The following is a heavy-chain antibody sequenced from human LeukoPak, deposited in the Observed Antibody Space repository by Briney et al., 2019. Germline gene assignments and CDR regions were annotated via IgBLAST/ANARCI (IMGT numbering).Heavy chain of an antibody. J-gene: IGHJ4*02. Sequence: ASVKVSCKASGYTFTRYGISWMRQAPGQGLEWMGWISTYNGKTSYAQRFQGRVTMTTDTSTSTAYMELRSLRSDDTAVYYCAARSGELPYYFDYWGQGTLVTVSS. CDR2: ISTYNGKT. CDR1: GYTFTRYG. D-gene: IGHD3-10*01. V-gene: IGHV1-18*01. CDR3: AARSGELPYYFDY.